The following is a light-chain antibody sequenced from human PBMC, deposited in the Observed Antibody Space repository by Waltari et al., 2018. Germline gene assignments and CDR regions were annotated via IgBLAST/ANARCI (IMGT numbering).Light chain of an antibody. CDR2: GTS. CDR3: QHYVRLPAT. Sequence: EIVLTQSPGTLYLSPGERTTLFCRASQSVGRTLAWYQQKPGQAPRLLIYGTSSRATDIPDRFSGSGSGTDFSLTINRLEPEDFAVYYCQHYVRLPATFGQGTKVEIK. V-gene: IGKV3-20*01. CDR1: QSVGRT. J-gene: IGKJ1*01.